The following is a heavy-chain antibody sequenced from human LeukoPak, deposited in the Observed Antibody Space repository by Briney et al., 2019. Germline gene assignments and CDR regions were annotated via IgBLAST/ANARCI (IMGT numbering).Heavy chain of an antibody. CDR1: GGTFSSYA. J-gene: IGHJ6*02. D-gene: IGHD2-2*01. V-gene: IGHV1-69*13. Sequence: GASVKVSCKASGGTFSSYAISWVRQAPGQGLEWMGGIIPIFGTANYAQKFQGRVTITADESTSTAYMELSSLRSEDTAVYYCARDQDIVVVPKDYYYGMDVWGQGTTVTVSS. CDR3: ARDQDIVVVPKDYYYGMDV. CDR2: IIPIFGTA.